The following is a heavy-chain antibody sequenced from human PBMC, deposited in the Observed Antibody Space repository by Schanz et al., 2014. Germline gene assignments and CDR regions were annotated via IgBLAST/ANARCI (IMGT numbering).Heavy chain of an antibody. Sequence: VQLVQSGAEVKRPGSSMKVSCKASGYTFTSHGISWVRQAPGQGLEWMGWISPYNGNTNYAQKLQGRVTMTADTSTSTAYMDLSSLRPDDTAVYYCARAKRFGDMDVWGQGTTVTVSS. CDR2: ISPYNGNT. D-gene: IGHD3-10*01. CDR1: GYTFTSHG. V-gene: IGHV1-18*01. CDR3: ARAKRFGDMDV. J-gene: IGHJ6*02.